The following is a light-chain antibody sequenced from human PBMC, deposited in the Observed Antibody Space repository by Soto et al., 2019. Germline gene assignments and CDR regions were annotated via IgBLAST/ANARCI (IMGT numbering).Light chain of an antibody. CDR1: QGISNY. CDR2: AAF. V-gene: IGKV1-27*01. J-gene: IGKJ1*01. Sequence: DIQMIQSPSSLSASVGERVTITCRASQGISNYLAWYQQKPGKVPKLLIYAAFTLQSGVPSRFSGSGSGTEFTLTISSLQPEDVATYYCQKYNSAPLTFGQGPKVEIK. CDR3: QKYNSAPLT.